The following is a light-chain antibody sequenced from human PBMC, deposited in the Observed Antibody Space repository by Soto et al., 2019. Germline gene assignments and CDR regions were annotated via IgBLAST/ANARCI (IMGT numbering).Light chain of an antibody. V-gene: IGKV1-27*01. CDR1: QAIYNY. CDR2: AAS. J-gene: IGKJ4*01. Sequence: DIQMTQSPSSLSASVGDRVTITCRASQAIYNYLAWYQQKPGKVPTLLISAASTLQSGLPSRFSGSGSGTDFTLTISSLQPEDVATYYWQKFSAVPTFGGGTKVEI. CDR3: QKFSAVPT.